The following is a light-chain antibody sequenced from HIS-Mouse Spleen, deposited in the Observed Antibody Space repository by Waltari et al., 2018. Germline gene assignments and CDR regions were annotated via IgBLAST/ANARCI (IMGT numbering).Light chain of an antibody. CDR2: KAS. CDR3: QQYKSYSPYT. CDR1: QSISSW. Sequence: DIQMTQSPSPLSASVGDRVTITCWASQSISSWLALYQQKPRTAPKLLIYKASSLESGVPLTFSGSRAGTEFTLTISSRQPDDFATYYCQQYKSYSPYTFGQGTKLEIK. J-gene: IGKJ2*01. V-gene: IGKV1-5*03.